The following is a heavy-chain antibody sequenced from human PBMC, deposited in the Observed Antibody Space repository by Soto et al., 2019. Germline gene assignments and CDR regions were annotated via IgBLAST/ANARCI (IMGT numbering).Heavy chain of an antibody. CDR3: AREVVTETPWGSFDS. D-gene: IGHD2-21*02. J-gene: IGHJ4*02. Sequence: QVHLVQSGADGRKSGSSVRVSCTSSGGGTLSNDAISCVRQAPGQGLQWLGRISPFFGTTDYSQSFQGRITMTADASTGTVYMDLRSLKSDDTAVYYCAREVVTETPWGSFDSWGQGTLVTVSS. CDR2: ISPFFGTT. CDR1: GGGTLSNDA. V-gene: IGHV1-69*01.